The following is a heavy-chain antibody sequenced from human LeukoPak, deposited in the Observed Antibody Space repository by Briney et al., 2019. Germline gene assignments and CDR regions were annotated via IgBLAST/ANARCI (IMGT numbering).Heavy chain of an antibody. J-gene: IGHJ4*02. Sequence: PGGSLRLSCAASGXALSSSAMHWVRQAPGKGLEWVAVISYDVSFKYYAASVKGRFTISRDNSKNTLYLQMDSLRPEDTAMFYCATLPVAGTLDYWGQGTLVTVSS. D-gene: IGHD6-19*01. CDR3: ATLPVAGTLDY. CDR2: ISYDVSFK. CDR1: GXALSSSA. V-gene: IGHV3-30*04.